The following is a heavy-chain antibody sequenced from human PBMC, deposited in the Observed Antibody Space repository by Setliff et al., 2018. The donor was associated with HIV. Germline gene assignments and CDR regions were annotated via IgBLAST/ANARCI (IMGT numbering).Heavy chain of an antibody. D-gene: IGHD6-13*01. CDR1: GFTFSSYA. CDR3: ATGGMAAAGPGGGHGLDV. CDR2: ITGSGDST. Sequence: PGGSLRLSCAAPGFTFSSYAMTWVRQAPGKGLEWVSSITGSGDSTYYANSVKGRFTISRDSSKNTLSLQMSSLRAEDTALYYCATGGMAAAGPGGGHGLDVWGQGTTVTVS. V-gene: IGHV3-23*01. J-gene: IGHJ6*02.